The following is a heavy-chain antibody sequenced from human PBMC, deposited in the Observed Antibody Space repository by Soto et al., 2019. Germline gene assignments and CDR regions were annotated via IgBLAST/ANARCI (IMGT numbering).Heavy chain of an antibody. Sequence: GGSLRLSCAASGFTFSSYGMSWVCQAPGKGLEWVSSISGSGGSTYYADSVKGRFTISRDNSENTLYLQMNSLRAEDTALYYCAKYASSSWFLFDFWGQGTLVTVSS. CDR2: ISGSGGST. J-gene: IGHJ4*02. V-gene: IGHV3-23*01. D-gene: IGHD6-13*01. CDR1: GFTFSSYG. CDR3: AKYASSSWFLFDF.